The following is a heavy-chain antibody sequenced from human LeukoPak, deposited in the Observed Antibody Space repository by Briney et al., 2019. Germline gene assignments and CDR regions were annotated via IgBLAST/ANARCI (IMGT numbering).Heavy chain of an antibody. CDR2: ISSSSYI. Sequence: TGGSLRLSCAASGFTFSSYSMNWVRQAPGKGLEWVSSISSSSYIYYADSVKGRFTISRDNAKNSLYLQMNSLRAEDTAVYYCAAARKLGYCSSTSCLHGMDVWGQGTTVTVSS. CDR3: AAARKLGYCSSTSCLHGMDV. CDR1: GFTFSSYS. J-gene: IGHJ6*02. V-gene: IGHV3-21*01. D-gene: IGHD2-2*01.